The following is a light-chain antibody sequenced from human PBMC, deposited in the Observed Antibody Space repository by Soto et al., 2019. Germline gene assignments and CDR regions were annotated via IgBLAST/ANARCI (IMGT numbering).Light chain of an antibody. V-gene: IGKV1-16*01. Sequence: DIQMTQSPSSLSASGGDRVTITWGASQSISTYLNWYQCKPGKAPKVVIYAASSLASGVPSRFRGSGYGTELTLTISSMKNEDFATYYCQQYNNYTRTFGQGTKVDIK. CDR2: AAS. CDR3: QQYNNYTRT. J-gene: IGKJ1*01. CDR1: QSISTY.